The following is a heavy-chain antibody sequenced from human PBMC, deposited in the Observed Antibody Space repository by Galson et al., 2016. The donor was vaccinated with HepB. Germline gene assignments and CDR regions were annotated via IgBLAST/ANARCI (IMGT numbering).Heavy chain of an antibody. CDR2: IYSSGSA. J-gene: IGHJ6*03. V-gene: IGHV4-31*03. D-gene: IGHD4-11*01. Sequence: TLSLTCTVSGGSISSGGYYWSWIRQYPGKGLEWIGYIYSSGSAYYNPTLKSRTTISVDTSKNQFSLRLTSVTAADTSLYYCARAAGLSTVKAVYYYYMDLWGKGTTVTVSS. CDR3: ARAAGLSTVKAVYYYYMDL. CDR1: GGSISSGGYY.